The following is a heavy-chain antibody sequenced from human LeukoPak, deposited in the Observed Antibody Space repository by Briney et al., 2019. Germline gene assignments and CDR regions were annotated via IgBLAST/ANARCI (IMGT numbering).Heavy chain of an antibody. V-gene: IGHV3-21*01. Sequence: GALRLSCVPSGFAFSRSTIHWVRRAPERGPECISFISSRNANIAYAGTVKRRFTPSSDNAENSVYLLMNSLRVEDTVVYYCVRARSRGMKWVDGSCDYYDVLDVWGQGTTVTVSS. CDR3: VRARSRGMKWVDGSCDYYDVLDV. CDR2: ISSRNANI. CDR1: GFAFSRST. J-gene: IGHJ6*02. D-gene: IGHD2-2*01.